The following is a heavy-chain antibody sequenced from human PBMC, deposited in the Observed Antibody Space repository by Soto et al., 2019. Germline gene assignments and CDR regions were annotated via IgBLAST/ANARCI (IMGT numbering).Heavy chain of an antibody. CDR1: GYTFTASG. D-gene: IGHD4-17*01. V-gene: IGHV1-18*01. J-gene: IGHJ4*02. CDR2: VIVYNGHT. Sequence: QVQLVQSGAEVKKPGASLKVSCKASGYTFTASGIAWVRQAPGQGLEWMGWVIVYNGHTEYSQKFLGRVAMTTATSADTAYLELRSLRSDDAAVYYCARWDDYGASDKYHFDNWGQGTLVTVAS. CDR3: ARWDDYGASDKYHFDN.